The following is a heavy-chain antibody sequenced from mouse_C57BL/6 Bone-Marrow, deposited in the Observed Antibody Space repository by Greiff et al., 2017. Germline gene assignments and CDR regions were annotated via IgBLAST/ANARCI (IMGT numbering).Heavy chain of an antibody. J-gene: IGHJ2*01. CDR1: GFTFSSYA. CDR3: ARDYGDYSYYVDY. CDR2: ISDGGSYT. D-gene: IGHD2-13*01. V-gene: IGHV5-4*01. Sequence: VQLVESGGGLVKPGGSLKLSCAASGFTFSSYAMSWVRQTPEQRLGWVATISDGGSYTYYPDNVKGRFTISRDNAKNNLYLQMSHLKSEDTAMYYCARDYGDYSYYVDYWGQGTTLTVSS.